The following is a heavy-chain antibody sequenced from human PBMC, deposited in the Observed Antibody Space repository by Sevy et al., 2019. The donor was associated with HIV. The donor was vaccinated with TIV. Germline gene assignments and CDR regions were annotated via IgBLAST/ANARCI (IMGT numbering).Heavy chain of an antibody. V-gene: IGHV1-18*01. CDR2: ISAYNGNT. D-gene: IGHD3-3*01. Sequence: ASGKVSCKASGYTFTSYGISWVRQAPGQGLEGMGWISAYNGNTNYAQKLQGRVTMTTDTSTSTAYMELRSLRSDDTAVYYCARDYESNWFDPWGQGTLVTVSS. J-gene: IGHJ5*02. CDR3: ARDYESNWFDP. CDR1: GYTFTSYG.